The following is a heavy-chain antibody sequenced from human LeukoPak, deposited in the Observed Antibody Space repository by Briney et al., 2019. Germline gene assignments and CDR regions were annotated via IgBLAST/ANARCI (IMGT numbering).Heavy chain of an antibody. J-gene: IGHJ5*02. CDR1: GFTFGSYW. V-gene: IGHV3-21*01. CDR3: ARGLGYCSGGSCRNWFDP. CDR2: ISSSSSYI. Sequence: GGSLRLSCAASGFTFGSYWMSWVRQAPGKGLEWVSSISSSSSYIYYADSVKGRFTISRDNAKNSLYLQMNSLRAEDTAVYYCARGLGYCSGGSCRNWFDPWGQGTLVTVSS. D-gene: IGHD2-15*01.